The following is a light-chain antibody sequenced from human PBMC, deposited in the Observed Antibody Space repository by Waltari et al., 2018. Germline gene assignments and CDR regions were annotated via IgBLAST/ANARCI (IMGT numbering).Light chain of an antibody. CDR3: QQYRNLWT. CDR2: KAS. CDR1: QSLSNW. J-gene: IGKJ1*01. V-gene: IGKV1-5*03. Sequence: DIQMPQSPSTLSASVGDRATITCRASQSLSNWLAWYQQKPGKAPKVLIYKASTLESGVPSRFSGSGSGTEFTLTISSLQPDDFATYYCQQYRNLWTFGQGTKVEIK.